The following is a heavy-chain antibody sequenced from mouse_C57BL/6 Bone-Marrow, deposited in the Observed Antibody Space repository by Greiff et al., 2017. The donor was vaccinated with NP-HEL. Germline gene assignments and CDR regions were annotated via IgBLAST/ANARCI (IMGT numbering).Heavy chain of an antibody. D-gene: IGHD3-3*01. V-gene: IGHV3-4*01. CDR3: ARERGDGDLDY. CDR1: GYSFTNGNHW. J-gene: IGHJ2*01. CDR2: ISSSGST. Sequence: EVQLQESGPALVKPSPTVSLTCTVTGYSFTNGNHWWNWIRPVSGSKLEWIGYISSSGSTYSNPSSKSRISITRDTSKNQIVLQLNSVTTDEIATYYCARERGDGDLDYWGQGTTLTVSS.